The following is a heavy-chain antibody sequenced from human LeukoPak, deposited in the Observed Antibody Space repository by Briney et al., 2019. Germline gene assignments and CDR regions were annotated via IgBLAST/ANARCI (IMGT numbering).Heavy chain of an antibody. D-gene: IGHD3-16*02. J-gene: IGHJ4*02. V-gene: IGHV1-69*13. CDR3: ARAVRLGELSLYRAFDY. CDR1: GGTFSSYA. Sequence: ASVTVSCKASGGTFSSYAISWVRQAPGQGLEWMGGIIPIFGTANYAQKFQGRVTITADESTSTAYMELSSLRSEDTAVYYCARAVRLGELSLYRAFDYWGQGTLVTVSS. CDR2: IIPIFGTA.